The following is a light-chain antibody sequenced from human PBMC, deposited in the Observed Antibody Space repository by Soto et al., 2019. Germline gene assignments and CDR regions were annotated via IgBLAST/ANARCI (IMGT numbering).Light chain of an antibody. V-gene: IGKV3-20*01. CDR2: GAS. CDR3: QQFASSPGFT. J-gene: IGKJ3*01. CDR1: QTINNRY. Sequence: EIVLTQSPGTLSLSPGERATLSCRASQTINNRYLAWYQQKPGQAPRRLIYGASSRATGIPDRFSDSGSGTDFTLTLSRLEPEDFAVYYCQQFASSPGFTFGPGTKVDMK.